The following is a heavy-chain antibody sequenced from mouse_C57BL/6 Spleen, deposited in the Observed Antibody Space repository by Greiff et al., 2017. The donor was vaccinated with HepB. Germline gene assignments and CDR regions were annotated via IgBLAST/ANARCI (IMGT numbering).Heavy chain of an antibody. J-gene: IGHJ2*01. CDR2: INPGSGGT. Sequence: VQLQQSGAELVRPGTSVKVSCKASGYAFTNYLIEWVKQRPGQGLEWIGVINPGSGGTNYNEKFKGKATLTADKSSSTAYMQLSSLTSEDSAVYFCARGIYYGNYVYFDYWGQGTTLTVSS. CDR3: ARGIYYGNYVYFDY. V-gene: IGHV1-54*01. CDR1: GYAFTNYL. D-gene: IGHD2-1*01.